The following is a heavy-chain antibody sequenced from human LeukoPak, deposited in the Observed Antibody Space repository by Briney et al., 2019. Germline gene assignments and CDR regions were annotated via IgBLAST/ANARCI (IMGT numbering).Heavy chain of an antibody. CDR1: GFSFSSYA. J-gene: IGHJ4*02. V-gene: IGHV3-53*01. D-gene: IGHD2-15*01. Sequence: PGGSLRLSCAASGFSFSSYAMSWVRQASGKGLEWVSVIYSGGSTYYADSVKGRFTISRDNSKNTLYLQMNSLRAEDTAVYYCARSQGRYYYFDYWGQGTLVTVSS. CDR3: ARSQGRYYYFDY. CDR2: IYSGGST.